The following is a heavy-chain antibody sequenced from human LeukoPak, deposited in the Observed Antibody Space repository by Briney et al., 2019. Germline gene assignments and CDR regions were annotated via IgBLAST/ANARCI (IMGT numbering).Heavy chain of an antibody. Sequence: SQTLSLTCTVSGGSISSGSYYWSWIRQPAGKGLEWIGRIYTSGSTNYNPSLKSRFTISVDTSKNQFSLKLSSVTAADTAVYYCASSTSLNWFDPWGQGTLVTVSS. J-gene: IGHJ5*02. CDR1: GGSISSGSYY. D-gene: IGHD5/OR15-5a*01. CDR3: ASSTSLNWFDP. CDR2: IYTSGST. V-gene: IGHV4-61*02.